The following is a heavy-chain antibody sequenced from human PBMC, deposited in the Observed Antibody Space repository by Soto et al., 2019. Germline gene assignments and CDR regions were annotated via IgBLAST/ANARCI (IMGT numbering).Heavy chain of an antibody. J-gene: IGHJ4*02. CDR2: IYSGGST. Sequence: EVQLVESGGGLVQPGGSLRLSCAASGYTVSSNYMSWVRQAPGKGLEWVSVIYSGGSTYYADSVKGRFTISRDNSKNTLYLQMNSLRAEDTAVYYCARDFWSGYSLYWGQGTLVTVSS. V-gene: IGHV3-66*01. CDR3: ARDFWSGYSLY. CDR1: GYTVSSNY. D-gene: IGHD3-3*01.